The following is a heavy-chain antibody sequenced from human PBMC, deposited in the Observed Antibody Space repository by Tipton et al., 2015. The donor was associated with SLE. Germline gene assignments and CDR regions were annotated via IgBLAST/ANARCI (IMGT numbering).Heavy chain of an antibody. CDR1: GDSINTYY. V-gene: IGHV4-59*08. D-gene: IGHD4-17*01. J-gene: IGHJ4*02. CDR2: IYFSGSA. CDR3: ARHAGDYAYFDS. Sequence: LRLSCTVSGDSINTYYWNWIRQSPGRGLEWIGYIYFSGSANYNPSLKSRITISVDTSKQQFSLKLSSLTAADTAVYYCARHAGDYAYFDSWGQGTLVTVSS.